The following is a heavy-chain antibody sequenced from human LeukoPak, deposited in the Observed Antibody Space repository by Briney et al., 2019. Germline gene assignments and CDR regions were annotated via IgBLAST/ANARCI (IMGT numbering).Heavy chain of an antibody. CDR2: ISSSSSYI. J-gene: IGHJ4*02. Sequence: PGGSLRLSCAASGFTFSSYSMNWVRQAPGKGLEWVSSISSSSSYIYYADSVKGRFTISRDNAKNSLYLQMNSLRAEDTAVYYCARDGYSYGSSHRHFDYWGQGTLVTVSS. D-gene: IGHD5-18*01. V-gene: IGHV3-21*04. CDR3: ARDGYSYGSSHRHFDY. CDR1: GFTFSSYS.